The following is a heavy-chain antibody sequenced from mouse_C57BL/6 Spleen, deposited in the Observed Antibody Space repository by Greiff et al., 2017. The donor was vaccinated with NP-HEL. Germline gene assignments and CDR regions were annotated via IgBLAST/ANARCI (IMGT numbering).Heavy chain of an antibody. J-gene: IGHJ4*01. CDR1: GYAFSSSW. Sequence: QVQLQQSGPELVKPGASVKISCKASGYAFSSSWMNWVKQRPGKGLEWIGRIYPGDGDTNYNGKFKGKATLTADKSSSTAYMQLSSLTSEDSAVYFCASSALLATDAMDYWGQGTSVTVSS. CDR3: ASSALLATDAMDY. V-gene: IGHV1-82*01. D-gene: IGHD1-1*01. CDR2: IYPGDGDT.